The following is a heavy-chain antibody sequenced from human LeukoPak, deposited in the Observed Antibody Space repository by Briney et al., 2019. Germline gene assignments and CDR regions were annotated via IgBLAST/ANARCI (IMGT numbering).Heavy chain of an antibody. Sequence: PGGSLRLSCAASGFTFDDYGMSWVRQAPGKGLQWVSGINWNGGSTGYLDSVKGRFTISRDNAKNSLYLQMSSLRAEDTALYYCARFGTGADTSHMYVWGKGTTVTVSS. CDR1: GFTFDDYG. D-gene: IGHD1/OR15-1a*01. V-gene: IGHV3-20*04. CDR3: ARFGTGADTSHMYV. J-gene: IGHJ6*03. CDR2: INWNGGST.